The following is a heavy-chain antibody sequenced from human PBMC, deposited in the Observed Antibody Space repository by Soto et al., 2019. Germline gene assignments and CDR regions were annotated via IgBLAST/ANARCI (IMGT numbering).Heavy chain of an antibody. Sequence: QVQLQESGPGLVKPSETLSLTCTLSGDPITSGGFYWTWIRQHPAKGLEWIGYIYYSGVPDYNPSPKSRATISVDTSKNQFSLNLSSVSAADTAMYDCARDLRGRRAGRFDPWGQGTLVTVSS. J-gene: IGHJ5*02. V-gene: IGHV4-31*03. CDR3: ARDLRGRRAGRFDP. CDR2: IYYSGVP. CDR1: GDPITSGGFY. D-gene: IGHD3-10*01.